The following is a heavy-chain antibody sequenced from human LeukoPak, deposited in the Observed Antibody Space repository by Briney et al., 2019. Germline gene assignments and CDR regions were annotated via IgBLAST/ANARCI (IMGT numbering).Heavy chain of an antibody. Sequence: SGGSLRLSCAASGFTVSSNYMSWVRQAPGKGLEWFSVIYSGGSTYYADSVKGRFTISRDNSKNTLYLQMNSLRAEDTAVYYCARELDDMGFDPWGQGTLVTVSS. V-gene: IGHV3-53*01. CDR1: GFTVSSNY. J-gene: IGHJ5*02. CDR3: ARELDDMGFDP. CDR2: IYSGGST. D-gene: IGHD3-9*01.